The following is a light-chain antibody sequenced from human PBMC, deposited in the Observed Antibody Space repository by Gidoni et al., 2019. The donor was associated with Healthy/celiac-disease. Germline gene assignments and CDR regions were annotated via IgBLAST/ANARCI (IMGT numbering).Light chain of an antibody. Sequence: HSALTQLVSLSGSPGQSITSSCTGTSSDVGGYNYVSWYQQHPGTPPKLIIYEVSNRPSEVSNRFSGSKSGNAAYLTISGLQAEDEAYYYCSSYTISSTVVLGGGTKLTVL. CDR2: EVS. V-gene: IGLV2-14*01. CDR3: SSYTISSTVV. J-gene: IGLJ3*02. CDR1: SSDVGGYNY.